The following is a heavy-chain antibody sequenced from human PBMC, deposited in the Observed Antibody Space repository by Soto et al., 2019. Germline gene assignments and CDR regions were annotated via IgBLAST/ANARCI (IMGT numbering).Heavy chain of an antibody. Sequence: GGSLRLSCAASGFTFSSYAMSWVRQAPGKGLEWVSAISGSGGSTYYADSVKGRFTISRDNSKNTLYVQMNSLRAEDTAVYYCARSVLALPYSARHLFDPWGHRNLVTGSS. D-gene: IGHD3-3*02. V-gene: IGHV3-23*01. CDR1: GFTFSSYA. CDR2: ISGSGGST. J-gene: IGHJ5*02. CDR3: ARSVLALPYSARHLFDP.